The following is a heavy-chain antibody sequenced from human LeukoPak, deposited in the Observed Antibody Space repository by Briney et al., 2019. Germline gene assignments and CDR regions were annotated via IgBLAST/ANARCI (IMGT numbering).Heavy chain of an antibody. CDR3: AKPNRLSPYYYYGMDV. CDR2: IIPIFGTA. J-gene: IGHJ6*02. V-gene: IGHV1-69*01. D-gene: IGHD1-14*01. Sequence: ASVKVSCKASGGTFSSYAISWVRQAPGQGLEWMGGIIPIFGTANYAQKFQGRVTITADESTSTAYMELSSLRSEDTAVYYCAKPNRLSPYYYYGMDVWGQGTTVTVSS. CDR1: GGTFSSYA.